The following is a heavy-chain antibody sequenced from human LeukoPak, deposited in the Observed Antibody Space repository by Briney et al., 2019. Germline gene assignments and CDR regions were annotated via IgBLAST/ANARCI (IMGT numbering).Heavy chain of an antibody. CDR1: GFTVSSTY. V-gene: IGHV3-53*01. J-gene: IGHJ5*02. CDR3: AREALLAIRWAAPLT. D-gene: IGHD3-22*01. CDR2: IYSGGST. Sequence: PGGSLRLSCAASGFTVSSTYMSWVRQAPGKGLGWVSVIYSGGSTYYADSVKGRFTISRDNSKNTLYLKMNSLRAEDTAVYYCAREALLAIRWAAPLTWGQGTLVTVSS.